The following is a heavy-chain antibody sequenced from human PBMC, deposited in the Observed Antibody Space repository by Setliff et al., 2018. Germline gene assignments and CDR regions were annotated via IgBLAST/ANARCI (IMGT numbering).Heavy chain of an antibody. CDR1: GFTFSAYG. J-gene: IGHJ4*02. CDR2: VYNGNDET. Sequence: SCVASGFTFSAYGMSWVRQAPGKGLEWVSSVYNGNDETKYADSVKGRFTISRDRSKNTVYLQMNRLRAEDTAVYYCAKRGHYSSSDGLSFDFWGQGTQVTVSS. V-gene: IGHV3-23*01. D-gene: IGHD6-6*01. CDR3: AKRGHYSSSDGLSFDF.